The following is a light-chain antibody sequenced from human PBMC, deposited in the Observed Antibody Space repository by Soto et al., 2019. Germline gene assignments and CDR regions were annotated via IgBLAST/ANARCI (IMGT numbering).Light chain of an antibody. J-gene: IGKJ5*01. CDR2: AAS. V-gene: IGKV3-15*01. CDR3: QQNNNLLPIT. CDR1: QGIGST. Sequence: IMMTQSPATLSVSPGERATLSCRARQGIGSTLAWYQQKPGQAPRLLIYAASTRATGVPARFSGSGSGTEFTLTISSLQSEDFAVYYCQQNNNLLPITFGQVTRLAIK.